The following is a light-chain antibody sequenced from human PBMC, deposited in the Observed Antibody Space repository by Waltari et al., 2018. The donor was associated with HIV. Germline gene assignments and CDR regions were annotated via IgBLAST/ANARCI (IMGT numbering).Light chain of an antibody. J-gene: IGKJ2*01. CDR2: GAS. CDR1: QSLTNTY. Sequence: EILLTQSPVILSLSPGERATLSCKASQSLTNTYLAWYQQIPGQAPRLLIYGASSRATGIPDRFSGSGSGTDFTLTISRLEPEDFAVYFCQQYGSSPRTFGQGTKLEIK. CDR3: QQYGSSPRT. V-gene: IGKV3-20*01.